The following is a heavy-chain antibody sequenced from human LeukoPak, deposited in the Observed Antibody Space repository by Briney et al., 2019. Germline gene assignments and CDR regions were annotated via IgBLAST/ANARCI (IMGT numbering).Heavy chain of an antibody. Sequence: GGSLRLSCAASGFTFSSYSMNWVRQAPGKGLEWVSAISGSGSSTYYADSVKGRFIISRDIFKNTLYVQMNSLRAEDTAVYYCAKHKGPLAAAGTDYWGQGTLVTVSS. CDR1: GFTFSSYS. V-gene: IGHV3-23*01. D-gene: IGHD6-13*01. CDR3: AKHKGPLAAAGTDY. CDR2: ISGSGSST. J-gene: IGHJ4*02.